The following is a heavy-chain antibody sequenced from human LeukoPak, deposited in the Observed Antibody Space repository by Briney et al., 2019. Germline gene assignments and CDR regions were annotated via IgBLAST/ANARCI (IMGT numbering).Heavy chain of an antibody. Sequence: ASVKVSCKASGYTFTSYGISWVRQAPGQGLEWMGWNSAYNGNTNYAQKLQGRVTMTTDTSTSTAYMELRSLRSDDTAVYYCARDARRGYSGYDLDYWGQGTLVTVSS. CDR1: GYTFTSYG. CDR3: ARDARRGYSGYDLDY. J-gene: IGHJ4*02. V-gene: IGHV1-18*04. D-gene: IGHD5-12*01. CDR2: NSAYNGNT.